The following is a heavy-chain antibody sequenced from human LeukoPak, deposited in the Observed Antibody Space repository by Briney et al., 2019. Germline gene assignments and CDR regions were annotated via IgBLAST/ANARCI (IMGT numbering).Heavy chain of an antibody. CDR3: TRVRVSSYYGMDI. J-gene: IGHJ6*02. V-gene: IGHV3-7*05. Sequence: GGSLRLSCAASGFTFSSYWMSWVRQAPGKGLEWVANINQDASEKYHVVSVKGRFTISRDNAKNSLYLQMNSLRAEDTAVYYCTRVRVSSYYGMDIWGQGTTVTVSS. CDR1: GFTFSSYW. D-gene: IGHD2/OR15-2a*01. CDR2: INQDASEK.